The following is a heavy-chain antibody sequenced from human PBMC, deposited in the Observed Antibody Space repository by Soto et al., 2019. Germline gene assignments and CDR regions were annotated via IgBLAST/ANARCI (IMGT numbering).Heavy chain of an antibody. V-gene: IGHV3-15*01. CDR1: GFTFSNAW. J-gene: IGHJ4*02. CDR2: IKSKTDGGTT. CDR3: TTDDSGSYWSGFDY. D-gene: IGHD1-26*01. Sequence: GGSLRLSCAAYGFTFSNAWMSWVRQAPGKGLEWVGRIKSKTDGGTTDYAAPVKGRFTISRDDSKNTLYLQMNSLKTEDTAVYYCTTDDSGSYWSGFDYWGQGTLVTVSS.